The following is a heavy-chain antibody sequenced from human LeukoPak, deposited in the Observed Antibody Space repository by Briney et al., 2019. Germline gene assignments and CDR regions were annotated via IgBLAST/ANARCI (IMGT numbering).Heavy chain of an antibody. CDR2: ISTSGDIT. CDR1: GFTFSNYA. V-gene: IGHV3-23*01. J-gene: IGHJ4*02. Sequence: GESLRLSCAASGFTFSNYAMTWVRQAPGKGLEWVSSISTSGDITAYAASVKGRFTLSRDNAKNTLCLKLNSLRAEDTAVYYCARGRGSSYYFDCWGQGTLVTVSS. D-gene: IGHD1-26*01. CDR3: ARGRGSSYYFDC.